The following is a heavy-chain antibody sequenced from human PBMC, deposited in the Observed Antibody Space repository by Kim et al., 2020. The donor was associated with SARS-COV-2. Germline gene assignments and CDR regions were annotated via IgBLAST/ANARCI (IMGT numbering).Heavy chain of an antibody. D-gene: IGHD3-10*01. CDR2: ISYDGSNK. V-gene: IGHV3-33*05. J-gene: IGHJ4*01. CDR1: GFTFSSYG. CDR3: ARGRGDYSGSYYSQDY. Sequence: GGSLRLSCAASGFTFSSYGMHWVRQAPGKGLEWVAVISYDGSNKYYADSVKGRFTISRDNSKNTLYLQMNSLRAEDTAVYYCARGRGDYSGSYYSQDYWG.